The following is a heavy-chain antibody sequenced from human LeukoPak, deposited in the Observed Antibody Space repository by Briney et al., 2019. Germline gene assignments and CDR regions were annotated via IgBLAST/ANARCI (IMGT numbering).Heavy chain of an antibody. D-gene: IGHD1-1*01. CDR2: IIPTFGTA. CDR1: GGTFITYT. CDR3: ATYMLRDNWNVHTFDS. V-gene: IGHV1-69*05. Sequence: SVKVSCKASGGTFITYTINWVRQAPGQGLEWMGGIIPTFGTANYAQKFQGRVTVTTDDSASTAFMELSSLRSEDTAVYYCATYMLRDNWNVHTFDSWGQGTLVTVSS. J-gene: IGHJ4*02.